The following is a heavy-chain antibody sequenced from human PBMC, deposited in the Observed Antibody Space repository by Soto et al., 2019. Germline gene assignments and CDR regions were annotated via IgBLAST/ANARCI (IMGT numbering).Heavy chain of an antibody. D-gene: IGHD6-6*01. CDR2: IYYSGST. CDR3: ERGGIAAQYYFDY. Sequence: SETLSLTCTVSGGSISSGGYYWSWIRQHPGKGLEWIGYIYYSGSTYYNPSLKSRVTISVDTSKNQFSLKLSSVTAADTAVYYCERGGIAAQYYFDYWGQGTLVTVSS. CDR1: GGSISSGGYY. J-gene: IGHJ4*02. V-gene: IGHV4-31*03.